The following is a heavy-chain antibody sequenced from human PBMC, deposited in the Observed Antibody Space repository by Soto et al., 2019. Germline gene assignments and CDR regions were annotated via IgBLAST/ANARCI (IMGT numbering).Heavy chain of an antibody. CDR2: INAGNGNT. CDR3: ARSGMSNYYDSSGYFGY. CDR1: GYTFTSYA. J-gene: IGHJ4*02. D-gene: IGHD3-22*01. V-gene: IGHV1-3*01. Sequence: ASVKVSCTASGYTFTSYAMHWVRQAPGQRLEWMGWINAGNGNTKYSQKFQGRVTITRDTSASTAYMELSSLRSEDTAVYYCARSGMSNYYDSSGYFGYWGQGTLVTVSS.